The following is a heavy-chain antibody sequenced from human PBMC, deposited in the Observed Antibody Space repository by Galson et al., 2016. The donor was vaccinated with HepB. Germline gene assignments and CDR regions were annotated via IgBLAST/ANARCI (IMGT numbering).Heavy chain of an antibody. J-gene: IGHJ4*02. CDR3: ARLEITGSGNFLDV. D-gene: IGHD3-10*01. CDR1: GGSISSGRYY. Sequence: SETLSLTCTVSGGSISSGRYYWTWVRQPPGEGLQWIGSINYSGNIYYDDFFKSRVSMSMDTSESQFSLKVRSVTAADTSTYYCARLEITGSGNFLDVWGQGTLVIVSS. CDR2: INYSGNI. V-gene: IGHV4-39*01.